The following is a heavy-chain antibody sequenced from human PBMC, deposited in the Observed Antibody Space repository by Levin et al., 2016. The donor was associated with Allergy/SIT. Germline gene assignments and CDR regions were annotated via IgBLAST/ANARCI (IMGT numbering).Heavy chain of an antibody. CDR3: AKGRSWGIAVAGIFDY. D-gene: IGHD6-19*01. J-gene: IGHJ4*02. Sequence: LKISCAASGFTFDDYAMHWVRQAPGKGLEWVSGISWNSGSIGYADSVKGRFTISRDNAKNSLYLQMNSLRAEDTALYYCAKGRSWGIAVAGIFDYWGQETLVTVSS. CDR2: ISWNSGSI. V-gene: IGHV3-9*01. CDR1: GFTFDDYA.